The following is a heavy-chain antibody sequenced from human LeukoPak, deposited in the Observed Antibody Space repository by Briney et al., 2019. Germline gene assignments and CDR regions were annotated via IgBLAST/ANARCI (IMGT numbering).Heavy chain of an antibody. CDR1: GFTFSAYT. J-gene: IGHJ3*02. CDR3: AKDGSLYCSSTSCRQGDAFDI. CDR2: IRYDGSNK. V-gene: IGHV3-30*02. D-gene: IGHD2-2*01. Sequence: GGSLRLSCSASGFTFSAYTMNWVRQAPGKGLEWVAFIRYDGSNKYYADSVKGRFTISRDNSKNTLYLQMNSLRAEDTAVYYCAKDGSLYCSSTSCRQGDAFDIWGQGTMVTVSS.